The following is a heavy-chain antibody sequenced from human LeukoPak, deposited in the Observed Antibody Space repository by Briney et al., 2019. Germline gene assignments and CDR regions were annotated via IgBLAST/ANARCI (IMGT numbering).Heavy chain of an antibody. CDR3: ARGDYGDSNFDY. D-gene: IGHD4-17*01. CDR2: IIPIFGTA. CDR1: GGTFSSYA. J-gene: IGHJ4*02. Sequence: GASVKVSCKASGGTFSSYAISWVRQAPGQGLEWMGGIIPIFGTANYAQKFQGRVTITADESTSTAYMELSSLRSENTAVYYCARGDYGDSNFDYWGQGTLVTVSS. V-gene: IGHV1-69*01.